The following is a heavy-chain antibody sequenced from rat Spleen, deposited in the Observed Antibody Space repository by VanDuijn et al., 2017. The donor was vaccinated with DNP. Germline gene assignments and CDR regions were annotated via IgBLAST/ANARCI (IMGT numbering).Heavy chain of an antibody. CDR3: VRVDRDSYAHDY. J-gene: IGHJ2*01. CDR2: ITPSGGGT. Sequence: EVQLVESGGDLVQPGRSLKLSCEASGFTFNNHWMTWIRQVPGKGLEWVASITPSGGGTYFPDSVKGRFTVSRDNAENTLFLQMTSLRSDDTATYYCVRVDRDSYAHDYWGQGVMVTVSS. D-gene: IGHD1-12*01. CDR1: GFTFNNHW. V-gene: IGHV5-31*01.